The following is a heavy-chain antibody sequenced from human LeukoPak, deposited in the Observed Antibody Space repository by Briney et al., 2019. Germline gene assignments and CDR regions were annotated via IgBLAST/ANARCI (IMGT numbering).Heavy chain of an antibody. J-gene: IGHJ4*02. CDR1: GFTFSSYA. V-gene: IGHV3-66*01. CDR3: ARVHPERYCYY. D-gene: IGHD1-14*01. CDR2: IYSTGNT. Sequence: GGSLRLPCEASGFTFSSYAMSWVRQAPGKGLEWVSVIYSTGNTCYADSVKARFTISRDNSKSTLFLQLSSLRAADTAVYYCARVHPERYCYYWGQGTLVTVSS.